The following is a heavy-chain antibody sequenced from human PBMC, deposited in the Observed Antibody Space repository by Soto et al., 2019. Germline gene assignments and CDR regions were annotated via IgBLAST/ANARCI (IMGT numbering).Heavy chain of an antibody. D-gene: IGHD4-17*01. CDR3: ARTRRATVTTLLYYYYYGMDV. V-gene: IGHV2-26*01. CDR1: GFSLSNARMG. Sequence: QVTLKESGPVLVKPTETLTLTCTVSGFSLSNARMGVSWIRQPPGKALEWLAHIFSNDEKSYSTSLKSRLTISKDTSKSQVVLTMTNMDPVDTATYYCARTRRATVTTLLYYYYYGMDVWCHGTTVTVSS. J-gene: IGHJ6*02. CDR2: IFSNDEK.